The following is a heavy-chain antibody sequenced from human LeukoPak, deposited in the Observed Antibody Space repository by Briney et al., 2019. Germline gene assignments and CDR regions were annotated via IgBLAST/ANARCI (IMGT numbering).Heavy chain of an antibody. J-gene: IGHJ5*02. CDR3: AREPDVSRFDP. D-gene: IGHD1-14*01. CDR1: GYTFTSYG. V-gene: IGHV1-18*01. Sequence: GASVKVSCKSSGYTFTSYGISWVRHGPGQGLEWVGWISAYNGNTNYAQKLQSRVTMTTDTSTSTAYMELRSLRSDDTAVYYCAREPDVSRFDPWGQGTLVTVSS. CDR2: ISAYNGNT.